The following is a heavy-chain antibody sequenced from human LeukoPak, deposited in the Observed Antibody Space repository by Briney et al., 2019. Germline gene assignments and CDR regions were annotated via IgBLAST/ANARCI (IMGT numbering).Heavy chain of an antibody. J-gene: IGHJ4*02. CDR3: ARGLRGAVAGRPYYYFDY. CDR1: GGSFSGYY. CDR2: INHSGST. Sequence: SETLSLTCAVYGGSFSGYYWSWIRQPPGKGLEWIGGINHSGSTNYNPSLKSRVTISVDTSKNQFSLKLSSVTAADTAVYYCARGLRGAVAGRPYYYFDYWGQGTLVTVSS. V-gene: IGHV4-34*01. D-gene: IGHD6-19*01.